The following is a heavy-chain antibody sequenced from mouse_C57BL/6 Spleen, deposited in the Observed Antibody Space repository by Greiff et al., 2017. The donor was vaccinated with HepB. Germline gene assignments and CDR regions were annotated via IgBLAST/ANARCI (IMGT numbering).Heavy chain of an antibody. V-gene: IGHV5-4*01. J-gene: IGHJ4*01. Sequence: EVMLVESGGGLVKPGGSLKLSCAASGFTFSSYAMSWVRQTPEKRLEWVATISDGGRYTYYPDNVKGRFTISRDNAKNNLYLQMSHLKSEDTAMYYCARDRDYGSSYAMDYWGQGTSVTVSS. CDR1: GFTFSSYA. D-gene: IGHD1-1*01. CDR2: ISDGGRYT. CDR3: ARDRDYGSSYAMDY.